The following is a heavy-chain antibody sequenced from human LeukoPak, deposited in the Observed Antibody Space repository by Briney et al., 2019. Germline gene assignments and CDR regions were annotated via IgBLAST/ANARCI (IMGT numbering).Heavy chain of an antibody. V-gene: IGHV4-59*01. CDR2: IYYSGST. Sequence: PSETLSLTCTVTGVSISSYYWSWIRQPPGKGLEWIGYIYYSGSTNYNPSLKSRVTTSVDTSKNQCSLKLSSVTAADTAVYYCARDGIAAAGSFDYWGQGTLVTVSS. J-gene: IGHJ4*02. CDR1: GVSISSYY. D-gene: IGHD6-13*01. CDR3: ARDGIAAAGSFDY.